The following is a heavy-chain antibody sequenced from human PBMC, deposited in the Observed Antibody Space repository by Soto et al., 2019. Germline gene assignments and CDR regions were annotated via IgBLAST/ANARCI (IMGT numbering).Heavy chain of an antibody. V-gene: IGHV4-30-2*01. D-gene: IGHD2-2*01. CDR2: IYHTGTT. CDR1: GDSISAYS. CDR3: ARVPDR. J-gene: IGHJ5*02. Sequence: SETLSLTCTVSGDSISAYSWTWIRQPPGKGLEWIGYIYHTGTTYYNMSLKSRVTISVDRSKNQFSLKLSSVTAADTAVYYCARVPDRWGQGTLVTVSS.